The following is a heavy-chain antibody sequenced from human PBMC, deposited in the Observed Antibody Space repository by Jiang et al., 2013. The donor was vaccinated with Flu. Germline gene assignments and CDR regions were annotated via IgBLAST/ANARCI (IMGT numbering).Heavy chain of an antibody. CDR1: GFTFSSYN. J-gene: IGHJ5*02. D-gene: IGHD3-10*01. CDR3: ARGLVQGVFTP. CDR2: ISSSSSYI. V-gene: IGHV3-21*01. Sequence: SGGGLVKPGGSLRLSCAASGFTFSSYNMNWVRQAPGKGLEWVSSISSSSSYIYYADSVKGRFTISRDNAKNSLYLQMNSLRAEDTAVYYCARGLVQGVFTPWGQGTLVTVSS.